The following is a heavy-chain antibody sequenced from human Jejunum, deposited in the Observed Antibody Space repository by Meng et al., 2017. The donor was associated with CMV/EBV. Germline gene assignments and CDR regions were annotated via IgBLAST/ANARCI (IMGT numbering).Heavy chain of an antibody. D-gene: IGHD4-17*01. CDR3: AKRGYGDYYYYYGMDV. CDR2: IKQDGSEK. CDR1: TFSSYW. V-gene: IGHV3-7*01. Sequence: TFSSYWMSWVRQAPGKGLEWVANIKQDGSEKYYVDSVKGRFTISRDNAKNSLYLQMNSLRAEDTAVYYCAKRGYGDYYYYYGMDVWGQGTTGTVSS. J-gene: IGHJ6*02.